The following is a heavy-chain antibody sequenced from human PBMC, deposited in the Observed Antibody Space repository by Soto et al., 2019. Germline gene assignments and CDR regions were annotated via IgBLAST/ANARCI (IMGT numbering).Heavy chain of an antibody. Sequence: QVTLKESDPVLVKPTETLTLTCTVSGFSLDNNKMGVSWIRQPPGKALEWLANIFSDDEKSYSTSLKRRLTISQDTSKSQVVLKVTNLDPVDTATYYCARGSGGSPYYYAMDVWGQGTTVTVSS. CDR1: GFSLDNNKMG. J-gene: IGHJ6*02. D-gene: IGHD2-15*01. CDR3: ARGSGGSPYYYAMDV. CDR2: IFSDDEK. V-gene: IGHV2-26*01.